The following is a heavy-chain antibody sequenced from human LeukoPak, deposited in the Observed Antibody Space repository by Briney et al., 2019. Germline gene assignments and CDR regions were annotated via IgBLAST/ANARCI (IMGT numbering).Heavy chain of an antibody. J-gene: IGHJ3*02. V-gene: IGHV3-66*01. Sequence: PGGSLRLSCAASGFTVSSKYMSWVRQAPGKGLEWVSVIYSGGSTYYADSVKGRFTISRDNSKNTLYLQMNSLRAEDTAVYYCARDRRDSSGYWGAFDIWGQGTMVTVSS. CDR3: ARDRRDSSGYWGAFDI. CDR1: GFTVSSKY. D-gene: IGHD3-22*01. CDR2: IYSGGST.